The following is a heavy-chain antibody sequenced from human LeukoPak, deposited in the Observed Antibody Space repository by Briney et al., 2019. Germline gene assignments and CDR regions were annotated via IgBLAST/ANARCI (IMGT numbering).Heavy chain of an antibody. CDR1: GYTFTSYG. J-gene: IGHJ4*02. CDR3: AREKWELPSRGLSTD. CDR2: ISAYNGNT. V-gene: IGHV1-18*01. D-gene: IGHD1-26*01. Sequence: ALVKVSCKASGYTFTSYGISWVRQAPGQGLEWMGWISAYNGNTNYAQKLQGRVTMTTDTSTSTAYMELRSLRSDDTAVYYCAREKWELPSRGLSTDWGQGTLVTVSS.